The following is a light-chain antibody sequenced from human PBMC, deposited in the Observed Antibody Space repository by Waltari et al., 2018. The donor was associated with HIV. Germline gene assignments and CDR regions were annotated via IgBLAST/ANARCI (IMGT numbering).Light chain of an antibody. CDR3: QQTFGVPFT. V-gene: IGKV1-39*01. J-gene: IGKJ4*01. CDR2: GAS. CDR1: DSISTC. Sequence: DILLTQSPSSLSPSVGDRVTSTCRASDSISTCLNWYHQPPGKAPRLLISGASTLQTDISTRLSGSGSGTTFTLTINSLLPEDSGTFYCQQTFGVPFTFGGGTKVEI.